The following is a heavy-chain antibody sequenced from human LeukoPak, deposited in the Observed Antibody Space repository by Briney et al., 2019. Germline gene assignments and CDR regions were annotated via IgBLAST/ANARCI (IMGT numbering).Heavy chain of an antibody. Sequence: ASVKVSCKASGFTFTSYDINWVRQATGQGLEWMGWMDSNSGDTGYAQKFQGRVTLTRNTSINTAYMHLYSLTSEDTAVYYCARGSGTGGWGEYYFDTWAQGPRVTVSS. CDR3: ARGSGTGGWGEYYFDT. CDR1: GFTFTSYD. V-gene: IGHV1-8*01. D-gene: IGHD3-16*01. J-gene: IGHJ4*02. CDR2: MDSNSGDT.